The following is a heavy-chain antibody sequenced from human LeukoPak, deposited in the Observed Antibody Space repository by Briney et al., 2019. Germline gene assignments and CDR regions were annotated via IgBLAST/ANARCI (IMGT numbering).Heavy chain of an antibody. CDR2: ISGSGGSR. J-gene: IGHJ4*02. Sequence: PGGSLRLSCAASGFTFSTYAMSWVRRAPGKGLEGVSGISGSGGSRYYADSVKGRFTISRDNSKNTLYLQMNSLRGEDTAVYYCAKDRNYYDSSGYYGFDYWGQGTRVTVSS. V-gene: IGHV3-23*01. CDR3: AKDRNYYDSSGYYGFDY. CDR1: GFTFSTYA. D-gene: IGHD3-22*01.